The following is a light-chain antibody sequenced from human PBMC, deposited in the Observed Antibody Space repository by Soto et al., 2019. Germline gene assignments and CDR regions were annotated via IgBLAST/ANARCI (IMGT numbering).Light chain of an antibody. Sequence: QSVLTQPASVSGSPGHSITISCTGTSSDVGGYNLVSWYQQHPGKAPKLMIYEVSNRPSGVSNRFSGSKSGNTASLTISGLQAEDEADYYCSSYTSSSNYVFGTGTKVTVL. CDR3: SSYTSSSNYV. J-gene: IGLJ1*01. V-gene: IGLV2-14*01. CDR1: SSDVGGYNL. CDR2: EVS.